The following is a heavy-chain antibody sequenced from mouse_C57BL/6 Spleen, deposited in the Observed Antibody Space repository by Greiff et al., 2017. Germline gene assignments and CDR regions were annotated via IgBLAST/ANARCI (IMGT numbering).Heavy chain of an antibody. D-gene: IGHD1-1*01. CDR1: GFTFSDYG. CDR3: ARGYYGSSYHWYFDV. V-gene: IGHV5-17*01. Sequence: EVKVEESGGGLVKPGGSLKLSCAASGFTFSDYGMHWVRQAPEKGLEWVAYISSGSSTIYYADTVKGRFTIARDNAKNTLFLQMTSLRSEDTAMYYCARGYYGSSYHWYFDVWGTGTTVTVSS. CDR2: ISSGSSTI. J-gene: IGHJ1*03.